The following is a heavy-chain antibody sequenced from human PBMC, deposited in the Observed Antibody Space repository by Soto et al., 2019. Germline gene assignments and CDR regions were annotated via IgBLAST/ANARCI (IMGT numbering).Heavy chain of an antibody. V-gene: IGHV3-53*01. D-gene: IGHD4-17*01. CDR1: GFTVSSKY. CDR3: ARPADTVADHFDL. Sequence: GGSLRLSCAASGFTVSSKYMSWVRQAPGKGLEWVSIIWSAGLIYYADSVRGRFTISRDISKNILYLEMTSLKASDTAIYYCARPADTVADHFDLWGQGTPVTVSS. CDR2: IWSAGLI. J-gene: IGHJ4*02.